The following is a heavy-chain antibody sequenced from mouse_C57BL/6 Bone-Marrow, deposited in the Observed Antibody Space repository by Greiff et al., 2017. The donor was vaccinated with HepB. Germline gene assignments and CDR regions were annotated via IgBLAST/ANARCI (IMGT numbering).Heavy chain of an antibody. CDR2: INPYNGDT. D-gene: IGHD2-5*01. CDR1: GYSFTGYF. V-gene: IGHV1-20*01. Sequence: EVKLMESGPELVKPGDSVKISCKASGYSFTGYFMNWVMQSHGKSLEWIGRINPYNGDTFYNQKFKGKATLTVDKSSSTAHMELRSLTSEDSAVYYCAREGYSNYAMDYWGQGTSVTVSS. J-gene: IGHJ4*01. CDR3: AREGYSNYAMDY.